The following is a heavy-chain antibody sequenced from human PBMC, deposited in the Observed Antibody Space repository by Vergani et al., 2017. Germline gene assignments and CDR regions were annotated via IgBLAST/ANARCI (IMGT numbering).Heavy chain of an antibody. CDR3: ARVMYRDEASTGYRLEGMDI. CDR2: IYSTGST. Sequence: QVQLEESGPGLVKPSETLSLTCTVSGGSFNTYYWSWIRPSPGKGLEWIGYIYSTGSTNYNPSLNSRVTLSGDTSKNQFSLKLRSVTAADTAVYFCARVMYRDEASTGYRLEGMDIWGQGTTVTISS. D-gene: IGHD3-9*01. V-gene: IGHV4-59*13. J-gene: IGHJ6*02. CDR1: GGSFNTYY.